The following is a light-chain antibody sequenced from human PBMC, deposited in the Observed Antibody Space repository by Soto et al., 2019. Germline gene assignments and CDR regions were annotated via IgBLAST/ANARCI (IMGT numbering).Light chain of an antibody. V-gene: IGLV2-14*01. J-gene: IGLJ1*01. Sequence: QSALTQPASVSGSPGQSITISCTGTSSDIGVYKYVSWYQQHPGKPPKFIIYEVSNRPSGVSDRFSGSKSGNTASLTISGLQADEEAEYYCSSYTKVDTQVFGTGTKVTV. CDR1: SSDIGVYKY. CDR2: EVS. CDR3: SSYTKVDTQV.